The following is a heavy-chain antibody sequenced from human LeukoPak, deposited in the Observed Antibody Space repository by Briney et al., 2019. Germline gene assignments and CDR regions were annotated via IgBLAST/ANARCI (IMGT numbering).Heavy chain of an antibody. CDR1: GGSVKSYY. J-gene: IGHJ3*02. Sequence: SETLSLTCTVSGGSVKSYYWSWIRQSPGKGLEWIAYIHYSGSTNYNPSLKSRGTISVDTSKNQLSLELSSVTAADTAVYYCARVTIFGPPKTRAFDIWGQGTMVTVSS. CDR3: ARVTIFGPPKTRAFDI. CDR2: IHYSGST. D-gene: IGHD3-3*01. V-gene: IGHV4-59*02.